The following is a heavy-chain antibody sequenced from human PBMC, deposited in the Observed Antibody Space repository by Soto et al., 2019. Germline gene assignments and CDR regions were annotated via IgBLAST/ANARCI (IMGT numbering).Heavy chain of an antibody. Sequence: QVQLQESGPGLVKPSQTLSLTCTVSGGSISSGGYYWSWISQHPGKGLEWIGYIHYIGSTYYNPSPKLRINISGDQSKNQFSLKLSSVAAADWAVYYCGGSIGGIEPWGQGTLVTVSS. J-gene: IGHJ4*02. V-gene: IGHV4-31*03. D-gene: IGHD3-16*01. CDR2: IHYIGST. CDR1: GGSISSGGYY. CDR3: GGSIGGIEP.